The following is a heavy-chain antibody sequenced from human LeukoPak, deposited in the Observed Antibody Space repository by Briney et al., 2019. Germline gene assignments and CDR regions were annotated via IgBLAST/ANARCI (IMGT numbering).Heavy chain of an antibody. CDR2: IYHSGST. V-gene: IGHV4-38-2*02. J-gene: IGHJ4*02. Sequence: SETLSLTCTVSGGSFIGGSMNDFSWSWIRQPPGKGLEWIGSIYHSGSTYYNPSLKSRVTISVDTSKNQFSLKLSSVTAADTAVYYCAREGITMVRGVINPYFDYWGQGTLVTVSS. D-gene: IGHD3-10*01. CDR3: AREGITMVRGVINPYFDY. CDR1: GGSFIGGSMNDFS.